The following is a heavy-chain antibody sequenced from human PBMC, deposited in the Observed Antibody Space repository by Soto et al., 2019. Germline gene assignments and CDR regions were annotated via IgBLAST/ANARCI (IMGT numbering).Heavy chain of an antibody. D-gene: IGHD6-19*01. CDR1: GYSFTSYW. CDR2: IYPGDSDT. Sequence: LKISCKGSGYSFTSYWIGWVRQMPGKGLEWMGIIYPGDSDTRYSPSFQGQVTISADKSISTAYLQWSSLKASDTAMYYCARLTQVRSGWYRYFDYWGQGTLVTVSS. V-gene: IGHV5-51*01. J-gene: IGHJ4*02. CDR3: ARLTQVRSGWYRYFDY.